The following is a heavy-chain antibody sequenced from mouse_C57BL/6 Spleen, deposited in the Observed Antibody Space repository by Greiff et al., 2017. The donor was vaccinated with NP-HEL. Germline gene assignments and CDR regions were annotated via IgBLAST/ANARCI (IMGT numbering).Heavy chain of an antibody. J-gene: IGHJ2*01. CDR1: GYAFSSSW. CDR3: AREDLLLRFDY. Sequence: VQLQESGPELVKPGASVKISCKASGYAFSSSWMNWVKQRPGKGLEWIGRIYPGDGDTNYNGKFKGKATLTADKSSSTAYMQLSSLTSEDSAVYFCAREDLLLRFDYWGQGTTLTVSS. V-gene: IGHV1-82*01. D-gene: IGHD1-1*01. CDR2: IYPGDGDT.